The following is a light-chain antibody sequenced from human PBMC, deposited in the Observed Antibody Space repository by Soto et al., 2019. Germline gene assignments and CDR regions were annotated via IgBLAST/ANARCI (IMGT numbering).Light chain of an antibody. CDR2: GNS. CDR3: QSYDSSLSGYV. J-gene: IGLJ1*01. CDR1: SSNIGAGYD. V-gene: IGLV1-40*01. Sequence: QSVLTQPHSVYGAPGQRVTISCTGSSSNIGAGYDVHWYQQLPGTAPKLLIYGNSNRPSGVPDRFSGSKSGTSASLAITGLQAEYEADYYCQSYDSSLSGYVFGTGTKVTVL.